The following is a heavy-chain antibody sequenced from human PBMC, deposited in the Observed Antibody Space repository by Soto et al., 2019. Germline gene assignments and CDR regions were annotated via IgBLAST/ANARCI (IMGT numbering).Heavy chain of an antibody. J-gene: IGHJ4*02. D-gene: IGHD2-15*01. CDR3: ARGGTYRSGGSCYSPFDY. V-gene: IGHV4-4*07. CDR1: GGSISSYY. Sequence: SETLSLTCTVSGGSISSYYWSWIRQPAGKGLEWIGRIYTSGSTNYNPSLKSRVTMSVDTSKNQFSLKLSSVTAADTAVYYCARGGTYRSGGSCYSPFDYWGQGTLVTVSS. CDR2: IYTSGST.